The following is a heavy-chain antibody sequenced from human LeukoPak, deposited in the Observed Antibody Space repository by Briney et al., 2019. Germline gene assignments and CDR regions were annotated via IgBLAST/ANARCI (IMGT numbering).Heavy chain of an antibody. V-gene: IGHV3-23*01. CDR1: GFTFSSYA. J-gene: IGHJ3*02. CDR3: AKPGGRFRPFLPGWLEKAIDI. CDR2: ISGSGGST. Sequence: GGSLRLSCAASGFTFSSYAMSWVRQAPGKGLEWVSAISGSGGSTYYADSVKGRFTISRDNSKNTLYLQMNSLRAEDTAVYYCAKPGGRFRPFLPGWLEKAIDIWGQGTMVTVSS. D-gene: IGHD3-9*01.